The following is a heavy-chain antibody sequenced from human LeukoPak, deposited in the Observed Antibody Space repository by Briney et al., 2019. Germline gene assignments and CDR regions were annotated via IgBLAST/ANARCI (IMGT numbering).Heavy chain of an antibody. Sequence: ASVKASCKASGGTFSSYAISWVRQAPGQGLEWMGGIIPIFGTANYAQKFQGRVTITADESTSTAYMELSSLRSEDTAVYYCARVVGVSPGAFDIWGQGTMVTVSS. CDR3: ARVVGVSPGAFDI. CDR2: IIPIFGTA. D-gene: IGHD2-15*01. J-gene: IGHJ3*02. CDR1: GGTFSSYA. V-gene: IGHV1-69*13.